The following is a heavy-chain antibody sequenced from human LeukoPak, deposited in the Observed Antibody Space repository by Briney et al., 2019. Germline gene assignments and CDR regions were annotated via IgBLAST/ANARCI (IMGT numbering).Heavy chain of an antibody. Sequence: PGGSLRLSCAASGFTFSSYWMSWVRQAPGKGLEWVANIKQDGSEKYYVDSVKGRFTISRDNAKNSLYLQMNSLRAEDTAVYYCARDSPPITIFGVVTSKPKAPYYYYYGMDVWGQGTTVTVSS. CDR2: IKQDGSEK. CDR3: ARDSPPITIFGVVTSKPKAPYYYYYGMDV. J-gene: IGHJ6*02. CDR1: GFTFSSYW. V-gene: IGHV3-7*01. D-gene: IGHD3-3*01.